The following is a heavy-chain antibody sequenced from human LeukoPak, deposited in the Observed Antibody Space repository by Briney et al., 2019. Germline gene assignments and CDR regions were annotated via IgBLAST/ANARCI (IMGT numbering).Heavy chain of an antibody. Sequence: SVKVSCKASGGTFSSYAVSWVRQAPGQGLEWMGGIIPIFGTANYAQKFQGRVTITADESTSTAYMELSSLRSEDTAVYYCARDRVNSDYDSTGFDYWGQGTLVTVSS. CDR2: IIPIFGTA. D-gene: IGHD5-12*01. CDR1: GGTFSSYA. CDR3: ARDRVNSDYDSTGFDY. V-gene: IGHV1-69*13. J-gene: IGHJ4*02.